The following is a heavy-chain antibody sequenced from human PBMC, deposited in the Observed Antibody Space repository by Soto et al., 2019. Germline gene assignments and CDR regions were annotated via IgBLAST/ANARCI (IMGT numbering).Heavy chain of an antibody. CDR3: ARERGGAIIVGVTGTFDV. CDR2: IIAILGKA. D-gene: IGHD3-22*01. V-gene: IGHV1-69*01. Sequence: QVQLVQSGAEVKKPGSSVKVSYKASGGTFSSYAISWVRQAPGQGLEWRGGIIAILGKANYAEKFQGRVTITADESTSTAYMELSSLRSEDTAVYYCARERGGAIIVGVTGTFDVWGQGTLVTVSS. J-gene: IGHJ3*01. CDR1: GGTFSSYA.